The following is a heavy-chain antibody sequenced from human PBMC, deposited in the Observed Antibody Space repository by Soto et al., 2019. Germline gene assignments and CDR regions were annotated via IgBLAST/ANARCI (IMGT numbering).Heavy chain of an antibody. Sequence: GGSLRLSCTASGFTFSTSWMNWVRQAPGKGLEWVVSTNPDGSKKYHVDSVEGRFTISRDNAKNSLFLQMDSLRVEDTALYYCARDRAWSSFDYWGQGTQVTVSS. D-gene: IGHD6-19*01. CDR2: TNPDGSKK. V-gene: IGHV3-7*01. CDR1: GFTFSTSW. CDR3: ARDRAWSSFDY. J-gene: IGHJ4*02.